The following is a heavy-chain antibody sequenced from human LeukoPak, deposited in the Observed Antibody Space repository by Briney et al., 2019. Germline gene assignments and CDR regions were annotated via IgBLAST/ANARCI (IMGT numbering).Heavy chain of an antibody. V-gene: IGHV5-51*01. CDR2: IYPGDSDT. CDR3: ARIIAVAGTGGGFDY. D-gene: IGHD6-19*01. CDR1: GHSFTSYW. Sequence: GESLKISCKGSGHSFTSYWIGWVRQMPGKGLEWMGIIYPGDSDTRYSPSFQGQVTISADKSISTAYLQWSSLKASDTAMYYCARIIAVAGTGGGFDYWGQGTLVTVSS. J-gene: IGHJ4*02.